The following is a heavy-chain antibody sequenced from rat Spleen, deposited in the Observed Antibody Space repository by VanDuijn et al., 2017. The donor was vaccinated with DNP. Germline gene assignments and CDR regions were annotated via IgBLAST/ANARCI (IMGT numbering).Heavy chain of an antibody. Sequence: EVQLVETGGGLVQPGRSLKLSCVASGFTFSNHWMFWIRQAPGKGLEWVASINTDGDTTYYPDSVKGRFTVSRDNAKSTLYLQMNSLRSEDTATYYCTREDYYSPFDYWGQGVMVTVSS. D-gene: IGHD1-2*01. J-gene: IGHJ2*01. CDR2: INTDGDTT. CDR3: TREDYYSPFDY. CDR1: GFTFSNHW. V-gene: IGHV5-58*01.